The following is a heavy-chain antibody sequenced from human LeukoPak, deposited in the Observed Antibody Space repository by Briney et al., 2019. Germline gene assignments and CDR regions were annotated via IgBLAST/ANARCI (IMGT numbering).Heavy chain of an antibody. D-gene: IGHD6-13*01. CDR3: ASDGSSWYSGFYGMDV. V-gene: IGHV1-18*01. J-gene: IGHJ6*02. CDR2: IGAYNGNT. CDR1: GYTFTSYG. Sequence: ASVKVSCKASGYTFTSYGISWVRQAPGQGLEWMGWIGAYNGNTNYAQKLQGRVTMTTDTSTSTAYMELRSLRSDDTAVYYCASDGSSWYSGFYGMDVWGQGTTVTVSS.